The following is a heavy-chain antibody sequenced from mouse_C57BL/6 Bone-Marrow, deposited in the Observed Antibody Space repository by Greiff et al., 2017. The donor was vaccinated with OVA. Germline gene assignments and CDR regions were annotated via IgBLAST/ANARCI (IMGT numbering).Heavy chain of an antibody. J-gene: IGHJ1*03. CDR1: GYTFTSYW. CDR2: IHPNSGST. Sequence: QVQLQQPGAELVKPGASVKLSCPASGYTFTSYWMHWVKPRPVQGLAWIGMIHPNSGSTNYNEKFKSKATLTVDKSSSTAYMQLSSLTSEDSAVYYCARGIFLYYYGSSYGYFDVWGTGTTVTVSS. CDR3: ARGIFLYYYGSSYGYFDV. V-gene: IGHV1-64*01. D-gene: IGHD1-1*01.